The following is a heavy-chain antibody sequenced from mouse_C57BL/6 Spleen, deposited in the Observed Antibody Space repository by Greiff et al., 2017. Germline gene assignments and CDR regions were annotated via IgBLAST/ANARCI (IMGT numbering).Heavy chain of an antibody. D-gene: IGHD3-1*01. CDR1: GYSFTGYY. J-gene: IGHJ4*01. V-gene: IGHV1-42*01. CDR2: INPSTGGT. CDR3: ARRAFAGRAMDY. Sequence: VQLQQSGPELVKPGASVKISCKASGYSFTGYYMNWVKQSPEKSLEWIGEINPSTGGTTYNQKFKAKATLTVDKSSSTAYMHLKSLTSEDSAVYYCARRAFAGRAMDYWGQGTSVTVSS.